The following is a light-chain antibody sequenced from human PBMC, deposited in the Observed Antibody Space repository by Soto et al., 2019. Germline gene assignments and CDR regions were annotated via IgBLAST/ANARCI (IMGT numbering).Light chain of an antibody. V-gene: IGLV2-14*01. CDR2: DVS. Sequence: QSALTKPASVSGSPGQSITISCTGTSSDVGGYNYVSWYKQHPGKSPKLMIYDVSNRPSGVSNRCSGSKSGNTASLTISGLQAEDEGDYYCSSYTSSSAYVFGTGTKVTVL. CDR1: SSDVGGYNY. J-gene: IGLJ1*01. CDR3: SSYTSSSAYV.